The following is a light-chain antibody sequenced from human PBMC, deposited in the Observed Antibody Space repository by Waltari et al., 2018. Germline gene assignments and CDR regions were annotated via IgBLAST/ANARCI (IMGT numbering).Light chain of an antibody. CDR3: SSFTSDSTWV. Sequence: QSALTQPASVSGSPGQSITISCAVTSSDVGAYTYVSWYQHHPGKAPKLIIYDVNSRPSGVSNRFSGSKSGNTASLTISELQAEDEADYYCSSFTSDSTWVFGAGTKLTVL. V-gene: IGLV2-14*03. J-gene: IGLJ2*01. CDR2: DVN. CDR1: SSDVGAYTY.